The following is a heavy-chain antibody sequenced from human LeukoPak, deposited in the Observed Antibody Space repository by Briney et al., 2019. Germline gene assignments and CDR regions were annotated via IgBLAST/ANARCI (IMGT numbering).Heavy chain of an antibody. V-gene: IGHV3-74*01. CDR2: INSDGSST. Sequence: GGSLGLSCAASGFTFSSYWMHWVRQAPGKGLVWVSRINSDGSSTSYADSVKGRFTISRDNAKNSLYLQMNSLRAEDTAVYYCAREWILNAFDIWGQGTMVTVSS. J-gene: IGHJ3*02. CDR1: GFTFSSYW. CDR3: AREWILNAFDI. D-gene: IGHD2-2*03.